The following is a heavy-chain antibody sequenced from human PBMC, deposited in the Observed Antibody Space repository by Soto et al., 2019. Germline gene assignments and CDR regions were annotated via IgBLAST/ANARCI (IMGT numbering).Heavy chain of an antibody. J-gene: IGHJ3*02. V-gene: IGHV3-9*01. CDR3: AKDCIVGTTLSDSTHI. CDR2: INWNSGTT. Sequence: PGGSLRLSCVAYGFTFDDYAMHWVRQGSGKGLEWVSGINWNSGTTGYADSVKGRFTISRDNAKNSLYLQMNSLRDEDTALYYCAKDCIVGTTLSDSTHIWRQGTMLTVS. D-gene: IGHD1-26*01. CDR1: GFTFDDYA.